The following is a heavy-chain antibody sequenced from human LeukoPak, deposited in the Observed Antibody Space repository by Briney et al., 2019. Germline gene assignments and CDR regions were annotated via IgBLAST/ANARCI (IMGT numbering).Heavy chain of an antibody. CDR1: GFTFSSYG. V-gene: IGHV3-30*18. J-gene: IGHJ5*02. D-gene: IGHD6-13*01. CDR2: ISYDGSNK. CDR3: AKDFPAGTGFDP. Sequence: PPGGSLRLSCAASGFTFSSYGMHWVRQAPGKGLEWVAVISYDGSNKYYADSVKGRFTISRDNSKNTLYLQMNSLRAEDTAVYYCAKDFPAGTGFDPWGQGTLVTVSS.